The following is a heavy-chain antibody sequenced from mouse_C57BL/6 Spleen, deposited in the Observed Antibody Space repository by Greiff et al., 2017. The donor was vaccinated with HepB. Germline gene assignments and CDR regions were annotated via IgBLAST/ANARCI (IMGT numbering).Heavy chain of an antibody. V-gene: IGHV5-9-1*02. Sequence: DVQLVESGEGLVKPGGSLKLSCAASGFTFSSYAMSWVRQTPEKRLEWVAYISSGGDYIYYADTVKGRFTISRDNARNTLYLQMSSLKSEDTAMYYCTRESYYYGGYFDYWGQGTTLTVSS. J-gene: IGHJ2*01. CDR1: GFTFSSYA. D-gene: IGHD1-1*01. CDR2: ISSGGDYI. CDR3: TRESYYYGGYFDY.